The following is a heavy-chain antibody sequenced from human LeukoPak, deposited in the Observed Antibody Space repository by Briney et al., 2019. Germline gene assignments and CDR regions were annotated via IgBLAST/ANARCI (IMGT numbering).Heavy chain of an antibody. CDR3: AKDGRGSWPLDFDY. Sequence: GGSLRLSCAVSGFAVSSNYMTWVRQAPGKGLEWVSVIYSGGSTYYADSVKGRFTISRDNSENTVYLQMGSLRAEDTAVYYCAKDGRGSWPLDFDYWGQGTLVTVSS. D-gene: IGHD2-15*01. CDR1: GFAVSSNY. J-gene: IGHJ4*02. V-gene: IGHV3-53*01. CDR2: IYSGGST.